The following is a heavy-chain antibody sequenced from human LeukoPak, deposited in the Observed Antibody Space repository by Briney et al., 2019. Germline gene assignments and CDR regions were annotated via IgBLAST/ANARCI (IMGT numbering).Heavy chain of an antibody. CDR2: ISYDGSNK. J-gene: IGHJ4*02. Sequence: GGSLRLSCAASGFTFSSYAMHWVRQAPGKGLEWVAVISYDGSNKYYADSVKGRFTISRDNSKNTLYLQMNSLRAEDTAVYYCARERGLRYFDWSFDYWGQGTLVTVSS. CDR3: ARERGLRYFDWSFDY. CDR1: GFTFSSYA. D-gene: IGHD3-9*01. V-gene: IGHV3-30-3*01.